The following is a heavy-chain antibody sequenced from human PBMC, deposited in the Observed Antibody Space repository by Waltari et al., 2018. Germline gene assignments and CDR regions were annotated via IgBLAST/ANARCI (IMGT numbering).Heavy chain of an antibody. CDR1: GFTFSSYS. CDR3: ARGRVAAAGIADWFDP. J-gene: IGHJ5*02. D-gene: IGHD6-13*01. CDR2: ISSSSSYI. Sequence: AASGFTFSSYSMNWVRQAPGKGLEWVSSISSSSSYIYYADSVKGRFTISRDNAKNSLYLQMNSLRAEDTAVYYCARGRVAAAGIADWFDPWGQGTLVTVSS. V-gene: IGHV3-21*01.